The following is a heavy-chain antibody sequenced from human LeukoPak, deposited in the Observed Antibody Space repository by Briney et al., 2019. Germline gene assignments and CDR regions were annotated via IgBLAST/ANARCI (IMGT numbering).Heavy chain of an antibody. CDR2: ISGSGGST. J-gene: IGHJ4*02. D-gene: IGHD1-26*01. CDR1: GFTFSSYA. CDR3: AKDSGSYFDY. V-gene: IGHV3-23*01. Sequence: GGSLRLSCAASGFTFSSYAMSWVRQAPGKGLEWGTAISGSGGSTYYADSVKGRFTISRENSKNTMYLQMNSLRAEDTAVYYCAKDSGSYFDYWGQGTLVPVSS.